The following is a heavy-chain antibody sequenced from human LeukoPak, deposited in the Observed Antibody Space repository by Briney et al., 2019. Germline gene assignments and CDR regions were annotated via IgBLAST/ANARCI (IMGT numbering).Heavy chain of an antibody. Sequence: GESLKISCKGSGYSFTSYWIGWVRQMPGKGLEWMGIIYPGDSDTRYSPSFQGQVTISADKSISTAYLQWSSLKASDTAMYYCARQWASATTPQNCFYWRRAAAVDYWGQGTLVNVSS. D-gene: IGHD1-26*01. J-gene: IGHJ4*02. CDR1: GYSFTSYW. CDR3: ARQWASATTPQNCFYWRRAAAVDY. V-gene: IGHV5-51*01. CDR2: IYPGDSDT.